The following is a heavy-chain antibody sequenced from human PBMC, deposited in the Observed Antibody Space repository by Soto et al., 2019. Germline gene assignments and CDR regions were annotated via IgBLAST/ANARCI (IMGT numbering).Heavy chain of an antibody. CDR3: VRLIGNSWLDS. V-gene: IGHV6-1*01. J-gene: IGHJ5*01. CDR2: TYYRSKWYS. CDR1: GDSVSGNSVT. Sequence: SQTLSLTCAISGDSVSGNSVTWNWIRQSPSRGLEWLGRTYYRSKWYSDYAVSVKSRVTINPDTSKNQFSLQLNSVTPEDTAVYYCVRLIGNSWLDSCGQGTLVTVSS. D-gene: IGHD2-8*01.